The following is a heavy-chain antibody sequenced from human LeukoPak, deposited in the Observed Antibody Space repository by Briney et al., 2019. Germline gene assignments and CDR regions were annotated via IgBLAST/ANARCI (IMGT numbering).Heavy chain of an antibody. CDR3: AGRSGWSDAFDI. CDR2: IYSGGST. J-gene: IGHJ3*02. D-gene: IGHD6-19*01. CDR1: GLTVSSKY. V-gene: IGHV3-53*01. Sequence: GGSLRLSCTASGLTVSSKYMSWVRQAPGQGLEWVSIIYSGGSTYYADSVKGRFTISRDNSKNTLYLQMNSLRAEDTALYYCAGRSGWSDAFDIWGQGTMVTVSS.